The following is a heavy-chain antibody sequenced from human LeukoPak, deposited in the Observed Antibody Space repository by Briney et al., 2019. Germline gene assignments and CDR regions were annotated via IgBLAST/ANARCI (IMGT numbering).Heavy chain of an antibody. J-gene: IGHJ3*02. CDR2: IYYSGST. D-gene: IGHD3-22*01. CDR1: GGSISSYY. Sequence: SETLSLTCTVSGGSISSYYWSWIRQPPGKGLEWIGYIYYSGSTNYKPSLKSRVTISVETSKNQFSLKLRSVTAADTAVYFCARGPYSYDSSGAFDIWGQGTMVTVSS. CDR3: ARGPYSYDSSGAFDI. V-gene: IGHV4-59*01.